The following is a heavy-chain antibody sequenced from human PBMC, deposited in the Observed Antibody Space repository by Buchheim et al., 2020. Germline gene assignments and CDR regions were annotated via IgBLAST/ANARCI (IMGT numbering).Heavy chain of an antibody. CDR3: ASLKGRTGTGYGMDV. CDR1: GFTFSSFE. D-gene: IGHD1-1*01. V-gene: IGHV3-48*03. Sequence: EVQLVESGGGLVLPGGSLRLSCAVAGFTFSSFEMNWVRQAPGKGLERVSYISSSGSTKYYADSVKGRFTISRDNAENSMYLQMNSLRVEDTAAYYCASLKGRTGTGYGMDVWGQGTT. J-gene: IGHJ6*02. CDR2: ISSSGSTK.